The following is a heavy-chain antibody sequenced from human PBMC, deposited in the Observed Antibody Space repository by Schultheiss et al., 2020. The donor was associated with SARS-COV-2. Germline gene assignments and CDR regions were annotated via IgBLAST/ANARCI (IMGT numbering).Heavy chain of an antibody. CDR3: ARHGAVGSSWYYYYYGMDV. V-gene: IGHV5-51*01. CDR2: IYPGDSDT. Sequence: GGSLRLSCKGSGYSFTSYWIGWVRQMPGKGLEWMGIIYPGDSDTRYSPSFQGQVTISADKSISTAYLQWSSLKASDTAMYYCARHGAVGSSWYYYYYGMDVWGQGTTVTVSS. D-gene: IGHD6-13*01. CDR1: GYSFTSYW. J-gene: IGHJ6*02.